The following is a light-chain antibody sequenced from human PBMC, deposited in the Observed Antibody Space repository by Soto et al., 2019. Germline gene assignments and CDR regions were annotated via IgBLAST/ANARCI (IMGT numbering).Light chain of an antibody. CDR1: QSVSTY. CDR3: QQRSDWPIT. V-gene: IGKV3-11*01. Sequence: LSCRASQSVSTYLAWFQQKFGQPPRLLIYDASKRATGIPARFSGSGSGTDFTLTINSLDPDDFAVYYCQQRSDWPITFGQGTRLEIK. J-gene: IGKJ5*01. CDR2: DAS.